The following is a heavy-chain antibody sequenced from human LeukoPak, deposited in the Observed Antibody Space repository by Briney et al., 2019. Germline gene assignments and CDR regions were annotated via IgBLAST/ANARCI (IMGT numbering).Heavy chain of an antibody. J-gene: IGHJ6*02. V-gene: IGHV4-39*01. Sequence: PSETLSLTCTVSGGSISSSSYYWGWIRQPPGKGLEWIGSIYYSGSTYYNPSLKSRVTISVDTSKNQFSLKLSSVTAADTAVYYCASNYGDYGYYYYYGMDVWGQGTTVTVSS. CDR1: GGSISSSSYY. CDR3: ASNYGDYGYYYYYGMDV. D-gene: IGHD4-17*01. CDR2: IYYSGST.